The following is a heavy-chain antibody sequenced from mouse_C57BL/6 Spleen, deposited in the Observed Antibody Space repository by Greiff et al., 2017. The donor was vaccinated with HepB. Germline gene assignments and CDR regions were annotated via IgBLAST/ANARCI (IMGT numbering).Heavy chain of an antibody. Sequence: EVQLQQSGPELVKPGASVKMSCKASGYTFTDYNMHWVKQSHGKSLEWIGYINPNNGGTSYNQKFKGKATLTVNKSSSTAYMELRSLTSEDSAVYYCARWGTTVVEDFDYWGQGTTLTVSS. CDR2: INPNNGGT. CDR1: GYTFTDYN. V-gene: IGHV1-22*01. CDR3: ARWGTTVVEDFDY. D-gene: IGHD1-1*01. J-gene: IGHJ2*01.